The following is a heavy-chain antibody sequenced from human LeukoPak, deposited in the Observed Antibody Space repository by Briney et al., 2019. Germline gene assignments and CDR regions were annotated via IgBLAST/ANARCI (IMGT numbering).Heavy chain of an antibody. CDR3: ASTADLHYGSGSSNWFDP. CDR2: INPNSGGT. CDR1: EYTFTDYY. V-gene: IGHV1-2*02. Sequence: GASVKVSCKASEYTFTDYYMHWVRQAPGQGLEWMGWINPNSGGTNYAQKFQGRVTMTRDTSISTAYMELSRLRSDDTAVYYCASTADLHYGSGSSNWFDPWGQGTLVTVSS. D-gene: IGHD3-10*01. J-gene: IGHJ5*02.